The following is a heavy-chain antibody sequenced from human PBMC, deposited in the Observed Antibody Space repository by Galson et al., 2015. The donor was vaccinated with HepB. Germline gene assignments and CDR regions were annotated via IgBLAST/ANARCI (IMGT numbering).Heavy chain of an antibody. V-gene: IGHV3-30-3*01. CDR2: ISYDGSNK. CDR1: GFTFSSYA. CDR3: AIDTREMDKERFLEWFHLPYYYYGMDV. J-gene: IGHJ6*02. Sequence: SLRLSCAASGFTFSSYAMHWVRQAPGKGLEWVAVISYDGSNKYYADSVKGRFTISRDNSKNTLYLQMNSLRAEDTAVYYCAIDTREMDKERFLEWFHLPYYYYGMDVWGQGTTVTVSS. D-gene: IGHD3-3*01.